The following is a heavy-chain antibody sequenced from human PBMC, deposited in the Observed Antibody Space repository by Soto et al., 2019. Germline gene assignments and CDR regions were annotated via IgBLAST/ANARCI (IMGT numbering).Heavy chain of an antibody. J-gene: IGHJ6*02. CDR1: GFTFSSYA. V-gene: IGHV3-30-3*01. D-gene: IGHD3-10*01. CDR3: AREGGYYGSGSYSTYGMDV. Sequence: QVQLVESGGGVVQPGRSLRLSCAASGFTFSSYAMHWVRQAPGKGLEWVAVISYDGSNKYYADSVKGRFTISRDNSKNTLYLQMNSLRAEDTAVYYCAREGGYYGSGSYSTYGMDVWGQGTTVTVSS. CDR2: ISYDGSNK.